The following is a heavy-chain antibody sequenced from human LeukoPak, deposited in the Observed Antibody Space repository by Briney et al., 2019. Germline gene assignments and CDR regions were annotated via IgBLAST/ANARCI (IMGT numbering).Heavy chain of an antibody. V-gene: IGHV3-15*01. Sequence: PGGSLRLSCAASGFTFSNAWMSWVRQAPGKGLEWVGRIKSKTDGGTTDYAAPVKGRFTISRDDSKNTLYLQMNSLKTEDTAAYYCTTTVTTYYYYGMDVWGQGTTVTVSS. J-gene: IGHJ6*02. CDR1: GFTFSNAW. CDR3: TTTVTTYYYYGMDV. CDR2: IKSKTDGGTT. D-gene: IGHD4-17*01.